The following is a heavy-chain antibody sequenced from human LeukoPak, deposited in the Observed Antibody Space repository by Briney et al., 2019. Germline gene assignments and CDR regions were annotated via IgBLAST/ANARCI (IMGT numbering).Heavy chain of an antibody. CDR2: INHSGST. Sequence: PSETLSLTCAVYGGSFSGYYWSWIRQPPGKGLEWIGEINHSGSTNYNPSLKSRVTISVDTSKNQFSLKLSSVTAADTAVYYCAKGPKTTYYDYVWGSYRYSSYWGQGTLVTVSS. V-gene: IGHV4-34*01. J-gene: IGHJ4*02. CDR1: GGSFSGYY. D-gene: IGHD3-16*02. CDR3: AKGPKTTYYDYVWGSYRYSSY.